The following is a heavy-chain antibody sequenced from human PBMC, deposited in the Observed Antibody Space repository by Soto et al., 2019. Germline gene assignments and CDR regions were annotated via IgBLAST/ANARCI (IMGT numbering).Heavy chain of an antibody. CDR2: IYYSGST. CDR1: GDSISSGDYY. CDR3: ARERPDGARLDP. D-gene: IGHD6-6*01. V-gene: IGHV4-30-4*01. Sequence: PSETLSLTCTVSGDSISSGDYYWSWIRQPPGKGLEWIGYIYYSGSTYYSPSLKSRVTISVDTSKNQFSLKLSSVTAADTAVYYCARERPDGARLDPWGQGTPVTSPQ. J-gene: IGHJ5*02.